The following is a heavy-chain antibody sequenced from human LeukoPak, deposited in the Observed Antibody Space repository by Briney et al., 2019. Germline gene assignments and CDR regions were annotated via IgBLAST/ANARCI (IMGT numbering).Heavy chain of an antibody. CDR1: GYTFIGYY. J-gene: IGHJ4*02. CDR2: INPNSGGT. Sequence: ASVKVSCKASGYTFIGYYMHWVRQAPGQGLEWMGWINPNSGGTNYAQKFQGRVTMTRDTSISTAYMELSRLRSDDTAVYYCARDSFHYDILTGYSPKGDFDYWGQGTLVTVSS. V-gene: IGHV1-2*02. D-gene: IGHD3-9*01. CDR3: ARDSFHYDILTGYSPKGDFDY.